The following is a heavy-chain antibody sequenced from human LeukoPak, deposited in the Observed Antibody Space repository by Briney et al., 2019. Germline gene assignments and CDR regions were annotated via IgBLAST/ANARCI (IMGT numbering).Heavy chain of an antibody. CDR3: AKGYGFDSSGSEHYFEN. D-gene: IGHD3-22*01. J-gene: IGHJ4*02. Sequence: GGSLRLSCAASGFIFSNFGMHWVRQAPGKGLEWVALTWYDGTYTKYRDSVKGRFTISRDNSKNTLFLQMNSLRAEDTAVHYCAKGYGFDSSGSEHYFENWGQGILVTVSS. V-gene: IGHV3-30*02. CDR2: TWYDGTYT. CDR1: GFIFSNFG.